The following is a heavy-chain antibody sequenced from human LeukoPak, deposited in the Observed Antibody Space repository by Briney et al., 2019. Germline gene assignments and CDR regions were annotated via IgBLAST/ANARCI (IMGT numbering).Heavy chain of an antibody. CDR3: ASTIYDSSGYSDY. J-gene: IGHJ4*02. CDR1: GYSISSGYY. V-gene: IGHV4-38-2*02. Sequence: SETLSLTCTVSGYSISSGYYWGCFRQPPGKGLEWIASIYHSGSTYYNPSLKSRVTISVDTSKNQFSLKLSSVTAADTAVYYCASTIYDSSGYSDYWGQGTLVTVSS. D-gene: IGHD3-22*01. CDR2: IYHSGST.